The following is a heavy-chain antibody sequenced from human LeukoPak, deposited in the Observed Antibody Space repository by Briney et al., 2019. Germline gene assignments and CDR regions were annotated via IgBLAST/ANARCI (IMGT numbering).Heavy chain of an antibody. V-gene: IGHV3-11*04. Sequence: GGSLRLSCAASGFTFSDYYMSWIRQAPGKGLEWVSYISSSGSTIYYADSVKGRFTISRDDAKNSLYLQMNSLRAEDTAVYYCARDGCSGGSCPPTFYYYYYYMDVWGKGTTVTVSS. D-gene: IGHD2-15*01. CDR3: ARDGCSGGSCPPTFYYYYYYMDV. J-gene: IGHJ6*03. CDR1: GFTFSDYY. CDR2: ISSSGSTI.